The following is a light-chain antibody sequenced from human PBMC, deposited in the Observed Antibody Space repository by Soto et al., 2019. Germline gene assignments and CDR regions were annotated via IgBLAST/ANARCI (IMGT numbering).Light chain of an antibody. CDR1: SSDIGGYDF. CDR3: SSYTDSTIPYV. J-gene: IGLJ1*01. Sequence: QSALTQPASVSGSPGQSITISCTGTSSDIGGYDFVSWFQQHPGKAPNLIIYEVSSRPSGVSHRFSGSKFGNTASLTISGLQAEDEADYYCSSYTDSTIPYVFGTGTKVTVL. CDR2: EVS. V-gene: IGLV2-14*01.